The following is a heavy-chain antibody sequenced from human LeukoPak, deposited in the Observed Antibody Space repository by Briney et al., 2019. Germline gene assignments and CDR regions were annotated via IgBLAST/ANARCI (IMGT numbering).Heavy chain of an antibody. CDR1: GGSFSSYY. CDR2: IHNSGTT. CDR3: ARDRLGATGHWRIDV. J-gene: IGHJ2*01. D-gene: IGHD1-26*01. V-gene: IGHV4-4*07. Sequence: SETLSLTCTVSGGSFSSYYWTWIRQPAGKGLEWIGRIHNSGTTNYSPSLESRVTMSLDTSKNRFSLSLSSVTAADTAVYYCARDRLGATGHWRIDVWGRGTLVTVSS.